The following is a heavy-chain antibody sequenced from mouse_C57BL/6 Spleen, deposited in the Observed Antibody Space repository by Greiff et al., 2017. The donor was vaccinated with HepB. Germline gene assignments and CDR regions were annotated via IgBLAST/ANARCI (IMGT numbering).Heavy chain of an antibody. CDR1: GYTFTDYE. J-gene: IGHJ3*01. CDR2: IDPETGGT. CDR3: TRETPVNLLAY. Sequence: VQLQQSGAELVRPGASVTLSCKASGYTFTDYEMHWVKQTPVHGLEWIGAIDPETGGTAYNQKFKGKAILTADKSSSTAYMELRSLTSEDSAVYYCTRETPVNLLAYWGQGTLVTVSA. V-gene: IGHV1-15*01. D-gene: IGHD1-3*01.